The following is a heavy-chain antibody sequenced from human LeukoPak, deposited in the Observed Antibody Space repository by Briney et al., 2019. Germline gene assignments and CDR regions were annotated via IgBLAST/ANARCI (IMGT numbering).Heavy chain of an antibody. D-gene: IGHD3-22*01. CDR1: GFNFSTYG. CDR3: ARVGGYSRGSAFDI. CDR2: IWYDGSIK. Sequence: GGSLRLSCAASGFNFSTYGMHWVRQAPGKGLEWVAVIWYDGSIKNYADSVKGRFTISRDNSKNTVYLQMNSLRAEDTAVYYCARVGGYSRGSAFDIWGQGTMVTVSS. V-gene: IGHV3-33*01. J-gene: IGHJ3*02.